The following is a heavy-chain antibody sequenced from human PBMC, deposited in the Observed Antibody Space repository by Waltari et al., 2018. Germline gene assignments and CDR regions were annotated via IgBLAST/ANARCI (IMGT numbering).Heavy chain of an antibody. V-gene: IGHV4-59*01. D-gene: IGHD6-19*01. J-gene: IGHJ4*02. CDR3: ARELAVAGRYFDY. Sequence: QVQLQESGPGLVKPSETLSLTCTVSGGSISSYYWSWIRQPPGKGLEWIGYIYYSGSTNYNPSLKSRVTISVDTSKNQFSLKLSSVTAADTAVYYCARELAVAGRYFDYWGQGTLVTVSS. CDR1: GGSISSYY. CDR2: IYYSGST.